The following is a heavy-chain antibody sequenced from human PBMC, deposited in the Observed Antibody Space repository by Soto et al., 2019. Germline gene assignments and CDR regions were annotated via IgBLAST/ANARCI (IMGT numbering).Heavy chain of an antibody. J-gene: IGHJ6*02. Sequence: QVQLVQSGAEVKKPGSSVKVSCKASGGTFSSYAISWVRQAPGQGLEWMGGIIPIFGTANYAQKFQGRVTVTADEPTGTHCTELSSLRSEDTAVYYCARAPLHAFVPAAPTAGGMDVWGQGTTVTVSS. CDR3: ARAPLHAFVPAAPTAGGMDV. CDR2: IIPIFGTA. V-gene: IGHV1-69*12. D-gene: IGHD2-2*01. CDR1: GGTFSSYA.